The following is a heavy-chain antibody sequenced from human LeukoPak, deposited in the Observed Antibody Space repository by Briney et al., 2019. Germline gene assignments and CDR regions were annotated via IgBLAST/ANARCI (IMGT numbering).Heavy chain of an antibody. CDR3: ARDRDIGMDV. V-gene: IGHV1-69*01. J-gene: IGHJ6*02. CDR2: IIPIFGTA. Sequence: GFSVKVSCKASGGTFSSYAISWVRQAPGQGLEWMGGIIPIFGTANYAQKFQGRVTITADESTSTAYMELSSLRSEDTAVYYCARDRDIGMDVWGQGTTVTVSS. CDR1: GGTFSSYA.